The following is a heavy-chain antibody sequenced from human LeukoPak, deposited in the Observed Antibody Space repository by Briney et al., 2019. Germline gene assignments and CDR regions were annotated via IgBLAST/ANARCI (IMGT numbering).Heavy chain of an antibody. D-gene: IGHD1-20*01. CDR1: GGSISSFSYY. Sequence: SETLSLTCTVSGGSISSFSYYWGWIRQPPGKGLEWIGSIYHSGSTYYNPSLKSRVTIPVDTSKNQFSLKLRSVTAADTAVYYCARKELGITGTPHFDYWGQGPLVTVSS. V-gene: IGHV4-39*07. J-gene: IGHJ4*02. CDR3: ARKELGITGTPHFDY. CDR2: IYHSGST.